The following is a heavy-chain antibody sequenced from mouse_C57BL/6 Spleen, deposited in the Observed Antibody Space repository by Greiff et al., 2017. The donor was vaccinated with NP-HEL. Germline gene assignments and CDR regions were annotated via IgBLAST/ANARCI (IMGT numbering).Heavy chain of an antibody. V-gene: IGHV5-9*01. CDR2: ISGGGGNT. J-gene: IGHJ2*01. CDR3: ARAKGYYFDY. Sequence: EVQLVESGGGLVKPGGSLKLSCAASGFTFSSYTMSWVRQTPEKRLEWVATISGGGGNTYYPDSVKGRFTISRDNAKNTLYLQMSSLRSEDTALYYCARAKGYYFDYWGQGTTLTVSS. CDR1: GFTFSSYT.